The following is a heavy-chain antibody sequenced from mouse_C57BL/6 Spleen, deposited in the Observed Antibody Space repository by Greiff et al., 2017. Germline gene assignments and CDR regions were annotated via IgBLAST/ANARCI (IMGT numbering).Heavy chain of an antibody. D-gene: IGHD2-3*01. V-gene: IGHV1-20*01. CDR1: GYSFTGYF. CDR3: ARWHYDGTSMDY. CDR2: INPYNGDT. Sequence: VQLKESGPELVKPGDSVKISCKASGYSFTGYFMNWVMQSHGKSLEWIGRINPYNGDTFYNQKFKGKATLTVDKSSSTAHMELRSLTSEDSAVYYCARWHYDGTSMDYWGQGTSVTVSS. J-gene: IGHJ4*01.